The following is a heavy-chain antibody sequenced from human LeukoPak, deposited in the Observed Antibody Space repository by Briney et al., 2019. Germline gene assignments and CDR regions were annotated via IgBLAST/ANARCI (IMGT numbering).Heavy chain of an antibody. D-gene: IGHD4/OR15-4a*01. CDR1: GFTFSDYY. J-gene: IGHJ4*02. CDR3: ARDAVRHDYSDLDY. Sequence: PGGSLRLSCAASGFTFSDYYMSWIRQAPGKGLEWVSHISSSGSTIYYADSVKGRFTISRDNAKNSLYLQMNSLRAEDTAVCYCARDAVRHDYSDLDYWGQGTLVTVSS. V-gene: IGHV3-11*01. CDR2: ISSSGSTI.